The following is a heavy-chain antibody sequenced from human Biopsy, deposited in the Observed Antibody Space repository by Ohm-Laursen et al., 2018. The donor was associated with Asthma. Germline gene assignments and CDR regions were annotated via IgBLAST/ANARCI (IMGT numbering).Heavy chain of an antibody. V-gene: IGHV3-23*01. J-gene: IGHJ5*02. D-gene: IGHD3-22*01. CDR3: AKITTDRQKANNWFDP. CDR2: ISASGVRT. Sequence: SLRLSCTASGFTFSGSWMIWVRQAPGKGLEWVSSISASGVRTFYADSVKGRFTVSRDSSRNTLYLQLSTLRVEDTAVYFCAKITTDRQKANNWFDPWGQGTLVTVSS. CDR1: GFTFSGSW.